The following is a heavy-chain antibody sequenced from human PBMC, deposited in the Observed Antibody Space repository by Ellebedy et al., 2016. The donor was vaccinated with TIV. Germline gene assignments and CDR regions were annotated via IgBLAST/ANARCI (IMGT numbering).Heavy chain of an antibody. CDR1: GFTFSSFA. D-gene: IGHD2-2*02. CDR3: VKDLSNTGSYIRPFDY. J-gene: IGHJ4*02. Sequence: PGGSLRLSCSASGFTFSSFALHWVRQAPGKGLKHVSAITADGDTYFADSVKGRFTISRDNSKNTLYLQMSSLTTEGTAVYYCVKDLSNTGSYIRPFDYWGQGTLVTVSS. CDR2: ITADGDT. V-gene: IGHV3-64D*06.